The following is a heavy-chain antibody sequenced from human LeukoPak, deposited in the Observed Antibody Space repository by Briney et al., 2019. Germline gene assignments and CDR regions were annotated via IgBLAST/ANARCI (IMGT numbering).Heavy chain of an antibody. CDR2: INHSGST. CDR3: ARDPRGSGSYYNVGWFDP. Sequence: SETLSLTCAVYGGSFRGYYWSWIRQPPGKGLEWIGEINHSGSTNYNPSLKSRVTISVDTSKNQFSLKLSSVTAADTAVYYCARDPRGSGSYYNVGWFDPWGQGTLVTVSS. CDR1: GGSFRGYY. D-gene: IGHD3-10*01. V-gene: IGHV4-34*01. J-gene: IGHJ5*02.